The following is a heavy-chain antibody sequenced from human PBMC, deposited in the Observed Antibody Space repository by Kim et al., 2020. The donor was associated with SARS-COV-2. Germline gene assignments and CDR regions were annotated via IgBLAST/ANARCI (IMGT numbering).Heavy chain of an antibody. V-gene: IGHV3-30*04. CDR2: ISYDGSNK. D-gene: IGHD6-13*01. CDR3: ARKGLLYSSSSRFLDY. Sequence: GGSLRLSCAASGFTFSSYAMHWVRQAPGKGLEWVAVISYDGSNKYYADSVKGRFTISRDNSKNTLYLQMNSLRAEDTAVYYCARKGLLYSSSSRFLDYWG. J-gene: IGHJ4*01. CDR1: GFTFSSYA.